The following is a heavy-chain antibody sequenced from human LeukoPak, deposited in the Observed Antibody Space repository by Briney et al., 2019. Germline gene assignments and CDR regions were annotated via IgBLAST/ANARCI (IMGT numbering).Heavy chain of an antibody. Sequence: GASVKVSCKASGYTFTSYDINWVRQATGQGLEWMGWMNPNNGDTGYAQNFQGRLNMTRNTSKSTAYMELSSLRSEDTAVYYCARARGYNYGYVDYWGQGTLVTVSS. CDR2: MNPNNGDT. D-gene: IGHD5-18*01. J-gene: IGHJ4*02. V-gene: IGHV1-8*01. CDR1: GYTFTSYD. CDR3: ARARGYNYGYVDY.